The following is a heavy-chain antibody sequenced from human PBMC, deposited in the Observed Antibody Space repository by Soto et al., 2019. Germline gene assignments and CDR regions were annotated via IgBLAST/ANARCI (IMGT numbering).Heavy chain of an antibody. V-gene: IGHV4-30-4*01. Sequence: QVQLQESGPGLVKPSQTLSLNCTVSGDSINSGDHYWSWIRQRPGKGLEWIGYIYYRGNTYYNPSLKSRVSISVDTTKTQFSLKFSSVIAADTAVYYCARSIGRNYFDYWGQGTLVTVSS. J-gene: IGHJ4*02. CDR3: ARSIGRNYFDY. D-gene: IGHD6-6*01. CDR2: IYYRGNT. CDR1: GDSINSGDHY.